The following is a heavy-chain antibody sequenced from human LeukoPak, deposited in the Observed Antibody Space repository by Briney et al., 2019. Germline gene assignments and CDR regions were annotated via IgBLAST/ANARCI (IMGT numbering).Heavy chain of an antibody. Sequence: ASVKVSCKASGYIFTGYYMHWVRQAPGQGLEWMGWINPNSGGTNYAQKFQGRVTMTRDTSISTAYMELSRLRSDDTAVYYCARGGDFWSTDSWFDPWGQGTLVTVSS. CDR3: ARGGDFWSTDSWFDP. CDR1: GYIFTGYY. CDR2: INPNSGGT. V-gene: IGHV1-2*02. D-gene: IGHD3-3*01. J-gene: IGHJ5*02.